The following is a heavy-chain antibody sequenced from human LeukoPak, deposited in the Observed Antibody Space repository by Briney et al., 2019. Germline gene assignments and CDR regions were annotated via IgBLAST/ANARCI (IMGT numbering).Heavy chain of an antibody. Sequence: GGSLRLSCIVSGFTLSSYEMSWIRQAPGKGLEWVASVEYSGGSAYYADSVKGRFSISREDSKNTLYLQLNSLRAEDTALYYCTRNNGWYGISWGQGTLVTVSS. CDR1: GFTLSSYE. J-gene: IGHJ4*02. CDR3: TRNNGWYGIS. CDR2: VEYSGGSA. D-gene: IGHD6-19*01. V-gene: IGHV3-23*01.